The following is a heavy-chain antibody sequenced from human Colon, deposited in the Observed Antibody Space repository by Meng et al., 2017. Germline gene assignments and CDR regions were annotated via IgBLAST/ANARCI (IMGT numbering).Heavy chain of an antibody. CDR3: ARFYGSGTFEVHDY. V-gene: IGHV4-61*01. Sequence: QVRLQVSGHGLVRPSLTLTSTCTVSGGSVSSARIDWSWIRQPPGKGLEWLGFISYSGSRNYNPSLKSQVPMSVDTSKNQVSLRLTSVSAADTAVYYCARFYGSGTFEVHDYWGQGTLVTVSS. J-gene: IGHJ4*02. CDR1: GGSVSSARID. D-gene: IGHD3-10*01. CDR2: ISYSGSR.